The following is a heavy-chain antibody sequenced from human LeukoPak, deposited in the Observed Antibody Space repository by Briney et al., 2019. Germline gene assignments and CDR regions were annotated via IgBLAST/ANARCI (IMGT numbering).Heavy chain of an antibody. V-gene: IGHV3-15*01. J-gene: IGHJ4*02. CDR2: IKSKTDGGTT. D-gene: IGHD3-10*01. CDR3: TTELWFGDY. CDR1: AFTFSNAW. Sequence: GGSLRLSCAASAFTFSNAWMSWVSHAPGKGLEWVGRIKSKTDGGTTDYAAPVTGRFTISRDDSKNTLYLQMNSLKTEDTAVYYCTTELWFGDYWGQGTLVTVSS.